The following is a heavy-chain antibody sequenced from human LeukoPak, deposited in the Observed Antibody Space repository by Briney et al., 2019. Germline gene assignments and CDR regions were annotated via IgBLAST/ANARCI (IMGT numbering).Heavy chain of an antibody. Sequence: PGRSLRLSCAASGFTFDDYAMHWVRQAPGKGLEWVSGISWNSGSIGYADSVKGRFTISRDNAKNSLYLQMNSLRAEDTALYYCEKEKGYDSSGFLDRWGQETLVTVSS. CDR2: ISWNSGSI. CDR3: EKEKGYDSSGFLDR. D-gene: IGHD3-22*01. CDR1: GFTFDDYA. V-gene: IGHV3-9*01. J-gene: IGHJ4*02.